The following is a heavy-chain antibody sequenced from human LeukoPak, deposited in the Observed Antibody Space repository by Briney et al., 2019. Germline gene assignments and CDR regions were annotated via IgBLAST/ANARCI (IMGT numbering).Heavy chain of an antibody. CDR2: IYYSGST. CDR3: ARDRVTMVRGGRLYWYFDL. V-gene: IGHV4-59*01. D-gene: IGHD3-10*01. Sequence: PSETLSLTCTVSGGSISSYYWSWIRQPPGKGLEWIGYIYYSGSTNYNPSLKSRVTISVDTSKNQFSLKLSSVTAADTAVYYCARDRVTMVRGGRLYWYFDLWGRGTLVTVSS. J-gene: IGHJ2*01. CDR1: GGSISSYY.